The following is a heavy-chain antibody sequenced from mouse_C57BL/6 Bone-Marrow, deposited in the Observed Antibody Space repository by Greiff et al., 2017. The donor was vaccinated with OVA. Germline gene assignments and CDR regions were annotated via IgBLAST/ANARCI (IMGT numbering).Heavy chain of an antibody. Sequence: EVKLMESGGDLVKPGGSLKLSCAASGFTFSSYGMSWVRQTPDKRLEWVATISSGGSYTYYPDSVKGRFTISRDNAKNTLYLQMSSLKSEDTAMYYCARLGWLLTFAYWGQGTLVTVSA. CDR3: ARLGWLLTFAY. CDR2: ISSGGSYT. CDR1: GFTFSSYG. D-gene: IGHD2-3*01. J-gene: IGHJ3*01. V-gene: IGHV5-6*01.